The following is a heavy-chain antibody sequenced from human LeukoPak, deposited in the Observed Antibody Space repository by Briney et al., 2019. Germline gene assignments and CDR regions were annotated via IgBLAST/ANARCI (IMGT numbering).Heavy chain of an antibody. Sequence: GRSLRLSCAASGLTFDDYAMHWVRQVPGKGLEWVSGISWNSGRIGYADSVKGRFTISRDNSKNTLYLQMNSLRAEDTAVYYCAKASYYYDSSGYLKSGDAFDIWGQGTMVTVSS. CDR1: GLTFDDYA. CDR2: ISWNSGRI. CDR3: AKASYYYDSSGYLKSGDAFDI. J-gene: IGHJ3*02. D-gene: IGHD3-22*01. V-gene: IGHV3-9*01.